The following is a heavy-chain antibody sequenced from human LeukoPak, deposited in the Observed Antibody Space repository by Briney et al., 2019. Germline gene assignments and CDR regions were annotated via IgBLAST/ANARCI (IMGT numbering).Heavy chain of an antibody. CDR1: GYTFTGYH. CDR2: INPNSGDT. J-gene: IGHJ4*02. V-gene: IGHV1-2*06. D-gene: IGHD2-2*01. CDR3: ARDYYSSTSCLFDY. Sequence: ASVKVSCKASGYTFTGYHMHWVRRAPGQGLEWMGRINPNSGDTNYAQKFQGRVTMTRDTSISTAYMELSRLRSDDTAVYYCARDYYSSTSCLFDYWGQGALVTVSS.